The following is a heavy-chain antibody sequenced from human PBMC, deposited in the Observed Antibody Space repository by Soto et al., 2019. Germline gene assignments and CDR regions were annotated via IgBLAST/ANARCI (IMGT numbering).Heavy chain of an antibody. Sequence: EVQLVESGGGLVQPGGSLRLSCAASGFTVSSNYMSWVRQAPGKGLEWVSVIYSGGSTYYADSVKGRFTISRDNSKNTLYLQMNSRRAEDTAVYYCARDAPYCGGDCYSEGSDDAFDIWGQGTMVTVSS. CDR1: GFTVSSNY. J-gene: IGHJ3*02. V-gene: IGHV3-66*01. CDR2: IYSGGST. D-gene: IGHD2-21*02. CDR3: ARDAPYCGGDCYSEGSDDAFDI.